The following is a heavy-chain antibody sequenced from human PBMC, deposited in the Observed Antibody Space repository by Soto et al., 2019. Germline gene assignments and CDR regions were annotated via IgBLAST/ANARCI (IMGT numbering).Heavy chain of an antibody. CDR3: ARESKDSYYDILTGSRNWFDP. CDR1: GFTFSSYS. Sequence: GGSLRLSCAASGFTFSSYSMNWVRQASGKGLEWVSSISSSSSYIYYADSVKGRFTISRDNAKNSLYLQMNSLRAEDTAVYYCARESKDSYYDILTGSRNWFDPWGQGTLVTVSS. CDR2: ISSSSSYI. J-gene: IGHJ5*02. V-gene: IGHV3-21*01. D-gene: IGHD3-9*01.